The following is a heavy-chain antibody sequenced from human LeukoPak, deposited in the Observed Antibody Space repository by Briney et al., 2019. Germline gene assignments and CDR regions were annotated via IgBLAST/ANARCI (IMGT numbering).Heavy chain of an antibody. Sequence: ASVKVSCKASGYTFTSYAMHWVRQAPGQRLEWMGWISAYNGNTNYAQKLQGRVTMTTDTSTSTAYMELRSLRSDDTAVYYCARDMGIGLRYFDWLSTSRDYYYGMDVWGQGTTVTVSS. J-gene: IGHJ6*02. V-gene: IGHV1-18*01. D-gene: IGHD3-9*01. CDR3: ARDMGIGLRYFDWLSTSRDYYYGMDV. CDR2: ISAYNGNT. CDR1: GYTFTSYA.